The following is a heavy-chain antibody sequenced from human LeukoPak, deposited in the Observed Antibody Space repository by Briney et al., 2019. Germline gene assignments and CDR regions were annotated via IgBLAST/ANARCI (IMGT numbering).Heavy chain of an antibody. Sequence: GGSLRLSCAASGFSLNSYWMSWVRQAPGKGLEWVANIKHDGSEKYYVDSVKGRFTISRDNAKKSLYLQMNSLRTEDTAVYYCARDPYGDYGDCFDYWGQGILVTVSS. D-gene: IGHD4-17*01. J-gene: IGHJ4*02. CDR3: ARDPYGDYGDCFDY. V-gene: IGHV3-7*01. CDR1: GFSLNSYW. CDR2: IKHDGSEK.